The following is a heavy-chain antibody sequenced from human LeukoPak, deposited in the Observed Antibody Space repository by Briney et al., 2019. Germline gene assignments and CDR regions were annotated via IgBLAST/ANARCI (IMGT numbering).Heavy chain of an antibody. CDR3: ARGTLIGYSGYDTQSGCYDY. Sequence: GASVKVSCKASGYTFTGYYMHWVRQAPGQGLEWMGWINPNSGGTNYAQKFQGRVTMTRDTSISTAYMELSRLRSDDTAVYYCARGTLIGYSGYDTQSGCYDYWGQGTLVSVSS. D-gene: IGHD5-12*01. J-gene: IGHJ4*02. V-gene: IGHV1-2*02. CDR1: GYTFTGYY. CDR2: INPNSGGT.